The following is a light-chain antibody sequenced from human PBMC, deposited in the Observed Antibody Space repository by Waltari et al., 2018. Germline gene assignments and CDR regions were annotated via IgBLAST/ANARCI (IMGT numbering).Light chain of an antibody. CDR3: QQRSNWPPGIT. V-gene: IGKV3-11*01. CDR2: DAS. CDR1: QSVSSY. Sequence: EIVLTQSPATLSLSPGERATPSCTASQSVSSYLAWYQQKPGQAPRLLIYDASNRATGIPARFSGSGSGTDFTLTISSLEPEDFAVYYCQQRSNWPPGITFGPGTKVDIK. J-gene: IGKJ3*01.